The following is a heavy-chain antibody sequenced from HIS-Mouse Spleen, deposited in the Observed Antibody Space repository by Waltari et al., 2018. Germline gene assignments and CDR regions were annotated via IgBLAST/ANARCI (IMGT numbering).Heavy chain of an antibody. J-gene: IGHJ4*02. CDR2: ISYDGSNK. CDR3: AKGQHSVDY. Sequence: QVQLVESGGGVGQPGRSLRCACASSGFSVGRYGMNWVRQAPGEGLELVAVISYDGSNKYYADSVKGRFTISRDNSKNTLYLQMNSLRAEDTAVYYCAKGQHSVDYWGQGTLVTVSS. D-gene: IGHD6-13*01. V-gene: IGHV3-30*18. CDR1: GFSVGRYG.